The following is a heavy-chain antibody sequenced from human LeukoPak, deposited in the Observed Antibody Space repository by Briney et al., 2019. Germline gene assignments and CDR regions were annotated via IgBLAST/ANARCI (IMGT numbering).Heavy chain of an antibody. CDR2: VYYSGTT. V-gene: IGHV4-59*12. D-gene: IGHD3-3*01. CDR3: AREVYYDFWSGYYLGTYYFDY. J-gene: IGHJ4*02. CDR1: GGSISSYY. Sequence: SETLSLTCTVSGGSISSYYWSWIRQPPGKGLEWIGYVYYSGTTNYNPSLKSRVTMSVDTSKNQFSLKLSSVTAADTAVYYCAREVYYDFWSGYYLGTYYFDYWGQGTLVTVSS.